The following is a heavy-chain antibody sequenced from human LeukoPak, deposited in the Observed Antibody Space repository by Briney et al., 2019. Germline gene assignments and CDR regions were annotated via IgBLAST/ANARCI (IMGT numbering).Heavy chain of an antibody. Sequence: KPSGSLSLTCAVYGGAFSGFYWGWVRQPPGEGLEWVGGINHSGSTNYNPSLKSRVTISVDTSKNQFSLKLSSVTAADTAVYYCARVRFLESYYYYYGMDVWGQGTTVTVSS. V-gene: IGHV4-34*01. D-gene: IGHD3-3*01. J-gene: IGHJ6*02. CDR1: GGAFSGFY. CDR2: INHSGST. CDR3: ARVRFLESYYYYYGMDV.